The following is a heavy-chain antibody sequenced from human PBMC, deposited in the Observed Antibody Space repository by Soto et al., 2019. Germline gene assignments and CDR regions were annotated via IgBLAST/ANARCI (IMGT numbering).Heavy chain of an antibody. V-gene: IGHV4-59*08. CDR3: ARLGGYYQAFDN. D-gene: IGHD3-3*01. CDR1: GGSFSGYY. CDR2: IYYTGTS. J-gene: IGHJ4*02. Sequence: SATLSLTCAVYGGSFSGYYWSWIRQPPGKGLEWVGYIYYTGTSKYNPSLMSRVTISVDSSKNQFSLKLDSVTAADTAVYYCARLGGYYQAFDNWGQGTLVTVSS.